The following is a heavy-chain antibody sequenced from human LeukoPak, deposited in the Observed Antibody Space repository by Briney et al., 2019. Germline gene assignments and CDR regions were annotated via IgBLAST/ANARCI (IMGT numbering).Heavy chain of an antibody. D-gene: IGHD6-19*01. CDR2: ISYSGST. CDR1: GGSISSSNHY. Sequence: SETLSLTCTVSGGSISSSNHYWGWIRQPPGKGLEYIGSISYSGSTYYNLSLKSRVTISVDTSKNQFSLKLSSVTAADTAVYYCARKTGYSSGWYSGLYYMDVWGKGTTVTISS. J-gene: IGHJ6*03. V-gene: IGHV4-39*01. CDR3: ARKTGYSSGWYSGLYYMDV.